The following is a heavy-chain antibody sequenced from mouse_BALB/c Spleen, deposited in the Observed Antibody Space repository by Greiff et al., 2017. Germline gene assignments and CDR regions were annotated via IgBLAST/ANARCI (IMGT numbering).Heavy chain of an antibody. J-gene: IGHJ4*01. CDR3: ARSLTGTRAMDY. CDR1: GFSLSTSGMG. CDR2: IYWDDDK. V-gene: IGHV8-12*01. Sequence: QVTLKVSGPGILQPSQTLSLTCSFSGFSLSTSGMGVSWIRQPSGKGLEWLAHIYWDDDKRYNPSLKSRLTISKDTSRNQVFLKITSVDTADTATYYCARSLTGTRAMDYWGQGTSVTVSS. D-gene: IGHD4-1*01.